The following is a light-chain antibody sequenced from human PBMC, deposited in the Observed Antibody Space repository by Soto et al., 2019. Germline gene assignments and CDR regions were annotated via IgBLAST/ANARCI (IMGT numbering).Light chain of an antibody. CDR1: SSKIGAGYD. J-gene: IGLJ1*01. CDR2: GNS. Sequence: QSVLTQPPSVSGAPRERVTISCTGSSSKIGAGYDVHWYQQLPGTAPKLLIYGNSNRPSGVPDRFSGSKSGTSASLAITGLQAEYEADYYCQSYDSSLSGFYVFGTGTKVTVL. CDR3: QSYDSSLSGFYV. V-gene: IGLV1-40*01.